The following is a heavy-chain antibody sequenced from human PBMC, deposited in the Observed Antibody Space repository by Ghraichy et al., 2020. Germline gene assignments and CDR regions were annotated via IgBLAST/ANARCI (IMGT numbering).Heavy chain of an antibody. CDR2: IYYSGST. J-gene: IGHJ6*02. CDR3: ARAPTYYYYGMDV. CDR1: GGSISSYY. V-gene: IGHV4-59*01. Sequence: LSLTCTVSGGSISSYYWSWIRQPPGKGLEWIGYIYYSGSTNYNPSLKSRVTISVDTSKNQFSLKLSSVTAADTAVYYCARAPTYYYYGMDVWGQGTTVTVSS.